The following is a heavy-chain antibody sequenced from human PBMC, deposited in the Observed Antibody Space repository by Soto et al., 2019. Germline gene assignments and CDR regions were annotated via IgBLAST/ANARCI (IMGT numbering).Heavy chain of an antibody. CDR1: GYTFTGYY. CDR2: INPNSGGT. J-gene: IGHJ4*02. V-gene: IGHV1-2*04. D-gene: IGHD3-22*01. CDR3: ARAYYYDSSGYYDFDY. Sequence: ASVKVSCKASGYTFTGYYMHWVRQAPGQGLEWMGWINPNSGGTNYAQKFQGWVTTTRDTSISTAYMELSRLRSDDTAVYYCARAYYYDSSGYYDFDYWGQGTLVTVSS.